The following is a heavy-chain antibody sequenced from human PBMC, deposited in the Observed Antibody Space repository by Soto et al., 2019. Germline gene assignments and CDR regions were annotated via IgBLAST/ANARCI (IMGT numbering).Heavy chain of an antibody. D-gene: IGHD2-15*01. J-gene: IGHJ6*03. Sequence: SETLSLTCTVSGGSISSYYWSWIRQPPGKGQEWIGYIYYSGSTNYNPSLKSRVTISVDTSKNQFSLKLSSVTAADTAVYYCARGKVVVAASYYMDVWGKGTTVTVSS. V-gene: IGHV4-59*01. CDR1: GGSISSYY. CDR2: IYYSGST. CDR3: ARGKVVVAASYYMDV.